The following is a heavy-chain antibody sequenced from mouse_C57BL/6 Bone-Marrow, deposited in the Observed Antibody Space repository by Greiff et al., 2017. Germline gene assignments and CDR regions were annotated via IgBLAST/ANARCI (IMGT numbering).Heavy chain of an antibody. Sequence: VQLQQSGAELMKPGASVKLSCKATGYTFTGYWIAWVQQRPGHGLEWIGEILPGSGSTNYTEKFKGKATFTADTASNTAYMQLSSLTTEDSAIYYCAVVDDWDFDVWGTGTTVTVSS. D-gene: IGHD1-1*01. J-gene: IGHJ1*03. CDR2: ILPGSGST. CDR3: AVVDDWDFDV. CDR1: GYTFTGYW. V-gene: IGHV1-9*01.